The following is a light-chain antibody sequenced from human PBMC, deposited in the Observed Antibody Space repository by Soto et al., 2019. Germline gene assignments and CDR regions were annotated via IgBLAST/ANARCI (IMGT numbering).Light chain of an antibody. J-gene: IGLJ1*01. CDR3: SSYTSSSTLSYV. V-gene: IGLV2-14*01. CDR1: SSDVGGYNY. CDR2: DVS. Sequence: QSALTQPASVSGSPGQSITISCTGTSSDVGGYNYVSWYQQHPGKAPKLMIYDVSNRPSGVSNCFSGSKSGNTASLTISGLQAEDEADYYCSSYTSSSTLSYVFGTGTKLTVL.